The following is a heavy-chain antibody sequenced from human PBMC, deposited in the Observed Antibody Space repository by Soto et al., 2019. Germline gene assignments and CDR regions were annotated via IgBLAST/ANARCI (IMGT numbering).Heavy chain of an antibody. CDR3: ARGPYDYVWGSSPSNNYFQY. J-gene: IGHJ4*01. V-gene: IGHV4-34*13. CDR2: INHSGST. D-gene: IGHD3-16*01. Sequence: PPGKRQEWIGEINHSGSTSYNPSLKSRVTISVDTSKTQLHLTLSSVTAADTAVYYCARGPYDYVWGSSPSNNYFQYWAHGPLVT.